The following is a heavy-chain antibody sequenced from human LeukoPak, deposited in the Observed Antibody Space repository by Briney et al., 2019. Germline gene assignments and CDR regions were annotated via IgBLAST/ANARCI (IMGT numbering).Heavy chain of an antibody. CDR2: MNSDGSST. D-gene: IGHD1-26*01. CDR1: GFTFSSHW. CDR3: GRAAFGREDY. J-gene: IGHJ4*02. Sequence: GGSLRLSCAASGFTFSSHWMHWVRQAPGKGLVWVSRMNSDGSSTTYADSMKGRFTISRDNAKNTLYLQMNSLRAEDTAVYYCGRAAFGREDYWGQGTLVTVSS. V-gene: IGHV3-74*01.